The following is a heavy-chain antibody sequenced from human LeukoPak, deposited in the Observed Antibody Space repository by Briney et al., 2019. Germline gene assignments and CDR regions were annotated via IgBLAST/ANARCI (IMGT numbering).Heavy chain of an antibody. CDR1: GFTFRNDW. V-gene: IGHV3-74*01. CDR2: INSDGTST. Sequence: GGSLRLSCAPSGFTFRNDWMHWVRQAPGKGRVWVSRINSDGTSTNYADSVKGRFTISRDNAKNMLYLQMKSLRAEDTAVFYCVRDRGGTFDYWGQGTLVTVSS. D-gene: IGHD1-1*01. J-gene: IGHJ4*02. CDR3: VRDRGGTFDY.